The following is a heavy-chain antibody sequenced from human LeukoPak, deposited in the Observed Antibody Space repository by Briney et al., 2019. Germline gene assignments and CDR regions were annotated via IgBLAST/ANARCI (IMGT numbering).Heavy chain of an antibody. J-gene: IGHJ4*02. D-gene: IGHD5-24*01. Sequence: GESLQISCKGSGYSFISYWIGWVRQMPGKGLEWMGIIYPGDSDTRYSPSFQGQVTISADKSISTAYLQWSILKASDTAMYYCARRDGYDSTTFDYWGQGTLVTVSS. CDR2: IYPGDSDT. CDR1: GYSFISYW. CDR3: ARRDGYDSTTFDY. V-gene: IGHV5-51*01.